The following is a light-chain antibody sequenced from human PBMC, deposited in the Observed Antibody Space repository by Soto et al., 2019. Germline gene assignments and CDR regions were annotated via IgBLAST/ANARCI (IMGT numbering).Light chain of an antibody. J-gene: IGKJ1*01. CDR1: QSISNH. CDR3: QQYSTYSWT. Sequence: DIQMTQSPSSLSASVEDRVIITCRASQSISNHLNWYQQKPGKAPKLLIFAASSLQSGVPPRFSGSGSGTEFTLTISSLQPDDFATYYCQQYSTYSWTFGQGTKVDIK. CDR2: AAS. V-gene: IGKV1-17*01.